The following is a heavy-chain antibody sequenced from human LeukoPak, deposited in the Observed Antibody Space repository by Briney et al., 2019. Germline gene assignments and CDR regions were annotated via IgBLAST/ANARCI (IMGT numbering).Heavy chain of an antibody. Sequence: SETLSLTCAVYGGSFSGYYWSWIRQPPGKGPEWIGEINHSGSTNYNPSLKSRVTISVDTSKNQFSLKLSSVTAADTAVYYCARDGARQQLANYYYYYGMGVWGQGTTVTVSS. D-gene: IGHD6-13*01. CDR2: INHSGST. V-gene: IGHV4-34*01. CDR1: GGSFSGYY. J-gene: IGHJ6*02. CDR3: ARDGARQQLANYYYYYGMGV.